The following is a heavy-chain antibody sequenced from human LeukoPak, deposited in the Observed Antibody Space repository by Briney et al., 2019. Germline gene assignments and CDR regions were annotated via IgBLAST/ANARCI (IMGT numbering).Heavy chain of an antibody. CDR3: ARELDCSSTSCYKYYYYMDV. V-gene: IGHV1-2*02. CDR1: GYTFTGYF. J-gene: IGHJ6*03. D-gene: IGHD2-2*02. Sequence: ASVKVSCMASGYTFTGYFMHWVRQAPGQGLEWMGWINSNTDVTNYAQKFQGRVTMTRDTSISTAYMELSRLRSDDTAVYYCARELDCSSTSCYKYYYYMDVWGKGTTVTVSS. CDR2: INSNTDVT.